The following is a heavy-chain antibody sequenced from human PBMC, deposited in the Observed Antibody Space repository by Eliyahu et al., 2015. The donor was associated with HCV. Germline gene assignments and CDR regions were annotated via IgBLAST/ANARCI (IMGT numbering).Heavy chain of an antibody. CDR3: ARRPAAGAFDI. CDR1: GXSVSSNSAT. J-gene: IGHJ3*02. D-gene: IGHD6-13*01. Sequence: QVQLQQSGPGLVKPSXTLSXTCAISGXSVSSNSATWXWIRQSPXRGLEWLGRTYYRSKWYNDYAVSVTSRIIINPDTSKNQFSLQLNSLTPEDTAVYYCARRPAAGAFDIWGQGTMVTVSS. CDR2: TYYRSKWYN. V-gene: IGHV6-1*01.